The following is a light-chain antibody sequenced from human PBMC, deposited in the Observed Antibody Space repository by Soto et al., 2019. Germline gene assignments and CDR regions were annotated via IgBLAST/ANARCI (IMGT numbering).Light chain of an antibody. CDR3: QQSYSTPRT. Sequence: DIQMTQSPSSLSASVGDRVTITCRTSQSISTFLNWYQKMPGKVPKLLIYAASSLQSGVPSRFSGSGSGTDFTLTISSLQPEDFATYYCQQSYSTPRTFGHGTKVDIK. CDR2: AAS. V-gene: IGKV1-39*01. CDR1: QSISTF. J-gene: IGKJ2*01.